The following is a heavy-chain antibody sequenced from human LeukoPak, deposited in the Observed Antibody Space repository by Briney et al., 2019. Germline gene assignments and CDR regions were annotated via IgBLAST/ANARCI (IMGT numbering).Heavy chain of an antibody. CDR2: IIPIFGTA. J-gene: IGHJ4*02. CDR3: ATLRLGQLSFDF. Sequence: ASVKVSCKASGGTFSSYAISWVRQAPGQGLEWMGGIIPIFGTANYAQKFQGRITITADESTNTAFMEMSSLRSEDTAVYYCATLRLGQLSFDFWGQGTLVTVSS. CDR1: GGTFSSYA. D-gene: IGHD3-16*02. V-gene: IGHV1-69*13.